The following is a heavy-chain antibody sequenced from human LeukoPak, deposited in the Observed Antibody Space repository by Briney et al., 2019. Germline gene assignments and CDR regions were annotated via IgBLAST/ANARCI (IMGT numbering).Heavy chain of an antibody. CDR1: GGSISSSSYY. CDR2: IYYSGST. V-gene: IGHV4-39*07. CDR3: ARVGGVATIDY. J-gene: IGHJ4*02. D-gene: IGHD5-12*01. Sequence: SETLSLTCTVSGGSISSSSYYWGWIRQPPGKGLEWIGSIYYSGSTYYNPSLKSRVTISVDTSKNQFSLKLSSVTAADTAVYYCARVGGVATIDYWGQGTLVTVSP.